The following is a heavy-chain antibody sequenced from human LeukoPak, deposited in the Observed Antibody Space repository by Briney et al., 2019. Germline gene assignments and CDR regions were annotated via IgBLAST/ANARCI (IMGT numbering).Heavy chain of an antibody. CDR2: IYYSGST. CDR3: ARDLEQHWGAYYYYMDV. D-gene: IGHD1/OR15-1a*01. V-gene: IGHV4-59*11. CDR1: GGSISSHY. J-gene: IGHJ6*03. Sequence: SETLSLTCTVSGGSISSHYWSWIRQPPGKGLEWIGYIYYSGSTNYNPSLKSRVTMSVDTSKNQFSLRLSSVTAADTAVYYCARDLEQHWGAYYYYMDVWGKGTTVTVSS.